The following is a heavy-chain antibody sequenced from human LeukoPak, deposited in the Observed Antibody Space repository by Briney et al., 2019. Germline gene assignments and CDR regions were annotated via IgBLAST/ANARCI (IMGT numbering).Heavy chain of an antibody. J-gene: IGHJ4*02. V-gene: IGHV3-20*04. CDR1: GFTFDDYG. D-gene: IGHD3-22*01. CDR3: AKDSDSSPDY. CDR2: INRNGDST. Sequence: RSGGSLRLSCAASGFTFDDYGMSWVRQGPGKGLEWVSAINRNGDSTGYADSVKGRFTISRDNAKNSLYLQMNSLRAEDTAVYYCAKDSDSSPDYWGQGTLVTVSS.